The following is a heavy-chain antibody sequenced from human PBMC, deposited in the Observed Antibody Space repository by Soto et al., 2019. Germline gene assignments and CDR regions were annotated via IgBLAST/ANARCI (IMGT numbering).Heavy chain of an antibody. Sequence: EVQLLESGGGLVQPGGSLSSSCAASEFTFGSYSLFWVRQAPGKGLEWVSGVNGGGDITYYAESVKGRFTISRDNSKNTLYLQMNSLRAEDTAVFYCARGHFGVTMDVWGQGTTVTVSS. CDR1: EFTFGSYS. V-gene: IGHV3-23*01. J-gene: IGHJ6*02. D-gene: IGHD3-3*01. CDR3: ARGHFGVTMDV. CDR2: VNGGGDIT.